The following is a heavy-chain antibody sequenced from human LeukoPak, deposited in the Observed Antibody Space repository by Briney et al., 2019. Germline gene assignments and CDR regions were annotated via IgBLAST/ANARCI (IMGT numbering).Heavy chain of an antibody. CDR2: ISSSSSYI. V-gene: IGHV3-21*01. Sequence: GRSLRLSCAASGFTFSSYVMHWVRQAPGKGLEWVSSISSSSSYIYYADSVKGRFTISRDNAKNSLYLQMNSLRAEDTAVYYCASPAYGDYVSYYYYMDVWGKGTTVTISS. CDR1: GFTFSSYV. D-gene: IGHD4-17*01. CDR3: ASPAYGDYVSYYYYMDV. J-gene: IGHJ6*03.